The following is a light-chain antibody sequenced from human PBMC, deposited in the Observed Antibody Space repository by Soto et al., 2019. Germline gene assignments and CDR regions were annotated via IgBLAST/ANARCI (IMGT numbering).Light chain of an antibody. Sequence: QPVLTQSPSASASLGASVKLTCTLTSGHSSYTIAWHQQQPEKGPRYLMKLDSDGSHNKGDGIPDRFSGSSSGAERYLIISSLQSEDEADYYCQTWGTGPLVFGGGTKVTVL. CDR2: LDSDGSH. J-gene: IGLJ3*02. CDR3: QTWGTGPLV. V-gene: IGLV4-69*01. CDR1: SGHSSYT.